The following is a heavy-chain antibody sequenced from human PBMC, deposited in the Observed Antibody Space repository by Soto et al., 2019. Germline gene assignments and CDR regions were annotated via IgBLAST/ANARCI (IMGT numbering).Heavy chain of an antibody. J-gene: IGHJ4*02. V-gene: IGHV5-51*01. CDR3: ARPSREYQLLSFDY. D-gene: IGHD2-2*01. Sequence: GASLKISCKGSGFSFTSYWIAWVRQMPGKGLEWVGIIYPGDSNTRYSPSFQGQVTISADKSINTAYLQWSSLKASDTAMYYCARPSREYQLLSFDYWGQGTLVTVSS. CDR2: IYPGDSNT. CDR1: GFSFTSYW.